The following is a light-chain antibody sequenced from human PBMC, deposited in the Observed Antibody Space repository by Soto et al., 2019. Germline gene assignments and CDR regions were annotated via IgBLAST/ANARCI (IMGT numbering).Light chain of an antibody. CDR3: QSYDIHLGGSLV. J-gene: IGLJ2*01. V-gene: IGLV1-40*01. CDR1: SSNFGAGYD. Sequence: QAVVTQPPSVSGAPGQRVTISCTGSSSNFGAGYDVHWYQQLPGTAPKLLIYAKSNRPSGIPDRFSGSKSGTSASLAITGLQAEDEADYYWQSYDIHLGGSLVFGGGTKLTVL. CDR2: AKS.